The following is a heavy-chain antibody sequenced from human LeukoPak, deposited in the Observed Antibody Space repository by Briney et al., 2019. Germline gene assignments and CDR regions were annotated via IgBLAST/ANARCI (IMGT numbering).Heavy chain of an antibody. D-gene: IGHD5-18*01. V-gene: IGHV4-39*07. CDR1: GGSISSSSCY. J-gene: IGHJ4*02. Sequence: SETLSLTCTVSGGSISSSSCYWGWIRQPPGKGLEWIGSIYYSGSTYYNPSLKSRVTISVDTSKNQFSLKLSSVTAADTAVYYCARERINVDTAMAENHDYWGQGTLVTVSS. CDR3: ARERINVDTAMAENHDY. CDR2: IYYSGST.